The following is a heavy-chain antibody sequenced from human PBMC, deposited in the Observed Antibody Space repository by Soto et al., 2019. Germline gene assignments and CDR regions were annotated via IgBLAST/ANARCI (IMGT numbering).Heavy chain of an antibody. V-gene: IGHV1-69*01. Sequence: QVVLVQSGAEMKNPGSSVKVSCKASGGTFGRNAINWVRQAPGQGLEWMGGIIPMFGTANHAQKFRDRIMITADESTNTVYLEVNSLRSEDTAIYYCARPQGSGWRFNALDFWGQGTTVIVSS. CDR2: IIPMFGTA. CDR1: GGTFGRNA. CDR3: ARPQGSGWRFNALDF. D-gene: IGHD6-19*01. J-gene: IGHJ3*01.